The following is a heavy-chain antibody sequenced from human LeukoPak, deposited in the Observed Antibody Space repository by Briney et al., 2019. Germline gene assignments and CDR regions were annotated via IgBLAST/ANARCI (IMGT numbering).Heavy chain of an antibody. Sequence: GGSLRLSCAASGFTFSSYAMSWVRQAPGKGLEWVSAISGSGGRIYYGASVKGRFTISRDNSKNTLNLQMNSLRAEDTAVYYCAKDVAYYGSGSYYSIYYYYMDVWGKGTTVTTSS. D-gene: IGHD3-10*01. CDR3: AKDVAYYGSGSYYSIYYYYMDV. CDR2: ISGSGGRI. V-gene: IGHV3-23*01. CDR1: GFTFSSYA. J-gene: IGHJ6*03.